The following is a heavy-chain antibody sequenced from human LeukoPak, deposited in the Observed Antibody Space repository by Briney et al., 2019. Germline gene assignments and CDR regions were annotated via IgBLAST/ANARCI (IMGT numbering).Heavy chain of an antibody. CDR1: GGSFSGYY. D-gene: IGHD6-19*01. CDR2: INHSGST. Sequence: SETLSLTCAVYGGSFSGYYWSWIRQPPGKGLEWIGEINHSGSTNYSPSLESRVTISVDTSKNQFSLKLSSVTAADTAVYYCARGIKQWLVRNAFDIWGQGTMVTVSS. CDR3: ARGIKQWLVRNAFDI. V-gene: IGHV4-34*01. J-gene: IGHJ3*02.